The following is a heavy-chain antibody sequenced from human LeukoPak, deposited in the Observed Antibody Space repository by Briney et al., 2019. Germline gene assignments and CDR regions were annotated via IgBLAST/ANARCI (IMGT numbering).Heavy chain of an antibody. CDR2: IYYSGST. CDR1: GGSISSGGYY. J-gene: IGHJ4*02. CDR3: ARGYSSSWNYFDY. D-gene: IGHD6-13*01. V-gene: IGHV4-31*03. Sequence: SQTLSLTCTVSGGSISSGGYYWSWIRQHPGKGLEWIGYIYYSGSTYYNPSLKSRVTISVDTSKNQFSLKLSSVTAADAAVYYCARGYSSSWNYFDYWGQGTLVTVSS.